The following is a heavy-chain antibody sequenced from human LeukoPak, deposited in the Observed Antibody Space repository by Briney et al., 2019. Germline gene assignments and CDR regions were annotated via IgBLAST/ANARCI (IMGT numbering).Heavy chain of an antibody. CDR2: IRGSSSTI. CDR1: GFTFSSYS. Sequence: PGGSLRLSCAASGFTFSSYSMNWVRQAPGKGLEWVSYIRGSSSTIYYADSVKGRFTISRDNSKNTLYLQMNSLRAEDTAVYYCARDKAGSWFDPWGQGTLVTVSS. D-gene: IGHD1-26*01. J-gene: IGHJ5*02. CDR3: ARDKAGSWFDP. V-gene: IGHV3-48*01.